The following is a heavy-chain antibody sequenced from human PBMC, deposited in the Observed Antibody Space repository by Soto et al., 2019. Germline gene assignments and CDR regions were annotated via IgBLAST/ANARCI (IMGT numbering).Heavy chain of an antibody. Sequence: PGGSLRLSCAASGFTFSSYSMNWVRQAPGKGLEWVSYISSSSITIYYADSVKGRFTISRDNAKNSLYLQMNSLRAEDTAVYYCARDQLRFLEWLPSDMDVWGKGTTVTVSS. CDR1: GFTFSSYS. CDR3: ARDQLRFLEWLPSDMDV. V-gene: IGHV3-48*01. J-gene: IGHJ6*03. CDR2: ISSSSITI. D-gene: IGHD3-3*01.